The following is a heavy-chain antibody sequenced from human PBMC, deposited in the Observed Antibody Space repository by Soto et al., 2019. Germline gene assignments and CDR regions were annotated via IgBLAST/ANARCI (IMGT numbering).Heavy chain of an antibody. V-gene: IGHV1-2*02. CDR3: ARWQGMSSRIQLWLRTAHGMDV. Sequence: ASVKVSCKASGYTFTGYYMHWVRQAPGQGLEWMGWINPNSGGTNYAQKFQGRVTMTRDTSISTAYMELSSLRSEDTAVYYCARWQGMSSRIQLWLRTAHGMDVWGQGTTVTVSS. J-gene: IGHJ6*02. D-gene: IGHD5-18*01. CDR2: INPNSGGT. CDR1: GYTFTGYY.